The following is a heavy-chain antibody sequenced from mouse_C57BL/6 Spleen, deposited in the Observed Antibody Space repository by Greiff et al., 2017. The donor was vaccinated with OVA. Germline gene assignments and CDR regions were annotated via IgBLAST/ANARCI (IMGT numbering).Heavy chain of an antibody. CDR2: IYIGNGYT. CDR1: GYTFTSYG. V-gene: IGHV1-58*01. CDR3: ASTTAISYGGYFDY. D-gene: IGHD1-2*01. Sequence: VQLQQSGAELVRPGSSVKMSCKTSGYTFTSYGINWVKQRPGQGLEWIGYIYIGNGYTEYNEKFKGKATLTSDTSSSTAYMQISSLTSADPAIYVIASTTAISYGGYFDYWGQGTTLTVSS. J-gene: IGHJ2*01.